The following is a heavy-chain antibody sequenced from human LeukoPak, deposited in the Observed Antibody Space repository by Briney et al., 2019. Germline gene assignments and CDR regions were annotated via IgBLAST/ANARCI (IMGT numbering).Heavy chain of an antibody. CDR2: IYSSGST. V-gene: IGHV4-4*07. CDR3: ARRRGTYSYGYYYYYMDV. CDR1: GGSISSYY. D-gene: IGHD5-18*01. Sequence: KSSETLSLTCTVSGGSISSYYWNWIRQPAEKGLEWIGRIYSSGSTNYNPSLKSRVTMSVDTSKNQFSLKLSSVTAADTAVYYCARRRGTYSYGYYYYYMDVWGKGTTVTISS. J-gene: IGHJ6*03.